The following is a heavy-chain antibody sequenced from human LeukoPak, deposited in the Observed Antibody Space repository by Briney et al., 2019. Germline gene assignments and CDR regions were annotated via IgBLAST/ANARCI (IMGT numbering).Heavy chain of an antibody. V-gene: IGHV4-34*01. CDR3: AGVWGRRYCSSTSCYAMGFDP. Sequence: LETLSLTCAAYGGSFSGYYWSWIRQPPGKGLEWIGEINHSGSTNYNPSLKSRVTISVDTSKNQFSLKLSSVTAADTAVYYCAGVWGRRYCSSTSCYAMGFDPWGQGTLVTVSS. D-gene: IGHD2-2*01. CDR2: INHSGST. CDR1: GGSFSGYY. J-gene: IGHJ5*02.